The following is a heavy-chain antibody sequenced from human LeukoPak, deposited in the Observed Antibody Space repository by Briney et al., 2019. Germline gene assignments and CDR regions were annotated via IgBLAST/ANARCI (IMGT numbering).Heavy chain of an antibody. CDR3: AKDLWNYGMDV. CDR2: ISYDGSNK. CDR1: GFTFSSYG. Sequence: PGRSLRLSCVVSGFTFSSYGMHWVRQAPGKGLEWVAVISYDGSNKYYADSVKGRFTISRDNSKNTLYLQMNSLRAEDTAVYYCAKDLWNYGMDVWGQGTTVTVSS. V-gene: IGHV3-30*18. D-gene: IGHD3-3*01. J-gene: IGHJ6*02.